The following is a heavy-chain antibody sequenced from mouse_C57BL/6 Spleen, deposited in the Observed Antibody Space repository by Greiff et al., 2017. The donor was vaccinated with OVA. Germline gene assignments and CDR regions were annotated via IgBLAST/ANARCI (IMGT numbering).Heavy chain of an antibody. D-gene: IGHD4-1*01. Sequence: VQVVESGPELVKPGASVKISCKASGYSFPSYYIHWVKQRPGQGLEWIGWIYPGSGNTKYNEKFKGKATLTADTSSSTAYMQLSSLTSEDSAVYYCARKTGTDYWGQGTSVTVSS. CDR3: ARKTGTDY. J-gene: IGHJ4*01. CDR2: IYPGSGNT. CDR1: GYSFPSYY. V-gene: IGHV1-66*01.